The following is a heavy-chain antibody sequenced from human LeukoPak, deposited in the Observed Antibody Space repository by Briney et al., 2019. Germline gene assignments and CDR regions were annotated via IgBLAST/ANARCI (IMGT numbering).Heavy chain of an antibody. CDR3: ARDRDCSGGSCPDAFDI. V-gene: IGHV3-53*01. Sequence: GGSLRLSCAASGFTLSTYWMSWVRQAPGKGLEWVSVIYSGGNTYYADSVKGRFTISRDNSKNTLYLQMNSLRAEDTAVYYCARDRDCSGGSCPDAFDIWGQGTVVTVSS. CDR2: IYSGGNT. CDR1: GFTLSTYW. D-gene: IGHD2-15*01. J-gene: IGHJ3*02.